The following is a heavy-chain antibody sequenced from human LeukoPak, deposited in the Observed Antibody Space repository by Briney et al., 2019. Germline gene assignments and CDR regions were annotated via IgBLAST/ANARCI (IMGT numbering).Heavy chain of an antibody. CDR2: IYHSEST. Sequence: SGTLSLTCAVSGGSTSSNNWWNWVRQPPGKGLEWIGEIYHSESTNYKPSLKSRVTISIDKSKNQLSLKLSSVTAADTAVYYCASSRGPFDYWGQGTLVTVSS. CDR1: GGSTSSNNW. J-gene: IGHJ4*02. CDR3: ASSRGPFDY. V-gene: IGHV4-4*02. D-gene: IGHD2-15*01.